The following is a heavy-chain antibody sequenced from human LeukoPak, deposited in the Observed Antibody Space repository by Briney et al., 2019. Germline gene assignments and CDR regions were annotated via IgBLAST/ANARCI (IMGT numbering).Heavy chain of an antibody. CDR1: GFTFSSYT. Sequence: GGSLRLSCAASGFTFSSYTMSWVRQAPGKGLEWVSTITTSDGNTYYADSVKGRFTVSRDNSKNTLFLQMNSLRAEDTAVYYCAKFASTSCCQSAFDIWGQGTMVTVSS. D-gene: IGHD2-2*01. CDR3: AKFASTSCCQSAFDI. V-gene: IGHV3-23*01. CDR2: ITTSDGNT. J-gene: IGHJ3*02.